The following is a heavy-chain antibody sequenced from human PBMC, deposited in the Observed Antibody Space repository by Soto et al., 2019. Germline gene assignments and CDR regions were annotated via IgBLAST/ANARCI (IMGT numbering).Heavy chain of an antibody. CDR3: ARVQSTNPYQLLPNWFDP. D-gene: IGHD2-2*01. J-gene: IGHJ5*02. V-gene: IGHV3-33*01. CDR2: IWYDGSNK. Sequence: GGSLRLSCAASGFTFSSYGMHWVRQAPGKGLEWVAVIWYDGSNKYYADSVKGRFTISRDNSKNTLSLQMNSLRAEQTAVYYCARVQSTNPYQLLPNWFDPWGQGTLVTVSS. CDR1: GFTFSSYG.